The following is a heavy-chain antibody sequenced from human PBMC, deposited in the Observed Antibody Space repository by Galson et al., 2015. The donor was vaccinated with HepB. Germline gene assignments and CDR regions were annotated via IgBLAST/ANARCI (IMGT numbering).Heavy chain of an antibody. V-gene: IGHV3-30-3*01. D-gene: IGHD5-24*01. CDR3: ARGGRDGYNFGGPFDY. J-gene: IGHJ4*02. CDR2: ISYDGSSK. CDR1: GFTFSSYA. Sequence: SLRLSCAASGFTFSSYAMHWVRQAPGKGLEWVAVISYDGSSKYYADSVKGRFTISRDNSKNTLYLQMNSLRAEDTAVYYCARGGRDGYNFGGPFDYWGQGTLVTVSS.